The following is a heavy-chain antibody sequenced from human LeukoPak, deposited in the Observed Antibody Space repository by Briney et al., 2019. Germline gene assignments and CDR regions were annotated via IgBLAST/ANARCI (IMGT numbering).Heavy chain of an antibody. D-gene: IGHD3-16*02. Sequence: GGSLRLSCAASGFTFSSYAMSWVRQAPGKGLEWVSAISGSGGSTYYADSVKGRFTISRDNSKNRLYLQMTSLRAEDTAVYYCAKDHSYRYSSWFDLWGQGTLVTVSS. CDR1: GFTFSSYA. CDR2: ISGSGGST. CDR3: AKDHSYRYSSWFDL. V-gene: IGHV3-23*01. J-gene: IGHJ5*02.